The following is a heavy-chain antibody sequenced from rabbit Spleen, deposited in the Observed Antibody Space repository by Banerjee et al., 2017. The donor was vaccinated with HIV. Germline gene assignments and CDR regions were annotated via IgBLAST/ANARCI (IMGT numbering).Heavy chain of an antibody. CDR3: ARDLVAVIGWNFNL. CDR2: INIVTGKS. J-gene: IGHJ4*01. Sequence: QSLEESGGDLVKPGASLTLTCTASGFFFSSSYWICWVRQAPGKGLEWIACINIVTGKSVYASWAKGRFTMSRTSSTTVTLQMTSLTAADTATYFCARDLVAVIGWNFNLWGQGTLVTVS. CDR1: GFFFSSSYW. D-gene: IGHD1-1*01. V-gene: IGHV1S40*01.